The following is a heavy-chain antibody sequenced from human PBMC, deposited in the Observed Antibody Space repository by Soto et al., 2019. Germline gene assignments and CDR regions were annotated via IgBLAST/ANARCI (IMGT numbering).Heavy chain of an antibody. V-gene: IGHV3-23*01. D-gene: IGHD1-26*01. CDR1: GFTFSSYA. J-gene: IGHJ6*02. CDR2: ISGSGGST. Sequence: EVQLLESGGGLVQPGGSLRLSCAASGFTFSSYAMSWVRQAPGKGLEWVSAISGSGGSTYYADSVKGRFTISRDNSKNTLDLPMNSLRAEDTAVYYCAKTRRYSGSYYSDYYYGMDVWGQGTTVTVSS. CDR3: AKTRRYSGSYYSDYYYGMDV.